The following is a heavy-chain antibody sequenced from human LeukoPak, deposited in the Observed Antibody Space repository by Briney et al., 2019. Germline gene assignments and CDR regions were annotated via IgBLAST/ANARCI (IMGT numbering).Heavy chain of an antibody. CDR2: ISYDGSNK. Sequence: PGGSLRLSCAASGFTFSSYGMHWVRQAPGKGLEWVAVISYDGSNKYYADSVKGRFTISRDNSKNTLYLQMNSLRAEDTAVYYCAKDLYYYGSGSYSNGYYYYYGMDVWGQGTTVTVSS. D-gene: IGHD3-10*01. J-gene: IGHJ6*02. CDR1: GFTFSSYG. V-gene: IGHV3-30*18. CDR3: AKDLYYYGSGSYSNGYYYYYGMDV.